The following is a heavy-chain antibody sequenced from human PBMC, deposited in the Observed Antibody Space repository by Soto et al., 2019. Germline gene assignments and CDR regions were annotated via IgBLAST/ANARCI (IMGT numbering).Heavy chain of an antibody. CDR3: ARDPNIVATMGSIYYYYGMDV. V-gene: IGHV3-7*01. CDR1: GFTFSSYW. Sequence: EVQLVESGGGLVQPGGSLRLSCAASGFTFSSYWMSWVRQAPGKELEWVANIKQDGSEKYYVDSVKGRFTIPRDNAKNSLYLQMNSLRAEDPAVYYCARDPNIVATMGSIYYYYGMDVWGQGTTVTVSS. CDR2: IKQDGSEK. J-gene: IGHJ6*02. D-gene: IGHD5-12*01.